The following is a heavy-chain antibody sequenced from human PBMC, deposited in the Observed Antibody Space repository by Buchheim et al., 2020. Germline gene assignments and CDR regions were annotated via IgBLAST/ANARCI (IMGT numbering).Heavy chain of an antibody. CDR3: ARFPVQRKPY. J-gene: IGHJ4*02. D-gene: IGHD5-24*01. V-gene: IGHV4-59*01. Sequence: QVLLQESGPGMVKPSETLSLTCNVSGASMNDYYWSWIRQPPGKGLEWLGYIYYSGSTNYNPSLKSRVIISIDTSKNQFSLRLTSVTAADTAVYYCARFPVQRKPYWGQGIL. CDR2: IYYSGST. CDR1: GASMNDYY.